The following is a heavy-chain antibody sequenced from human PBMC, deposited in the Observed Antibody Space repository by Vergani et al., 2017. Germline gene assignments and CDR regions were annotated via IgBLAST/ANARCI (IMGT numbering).Heavy chain of an antibody. V-gene: IGHV5-51*01. CDR3: ARRVNYDFWSDAFDI. CDR1: GYSFTNYW. CDR2: IYPGDSDT. D-gene: IGHD3-3*01. J-gene: IGHJ3*02. Sequence: EVQLVQSGAEVKKPGESLRIFCKGSGYSFTNYWIGWVRQMPGKGLEWMGVIYPGDSDTRYGPSFKGTVTISADKSISTAYLQWNSLKASDTAMYYCARRVNYDFWSDAFDIWGQGTMVTVSS.